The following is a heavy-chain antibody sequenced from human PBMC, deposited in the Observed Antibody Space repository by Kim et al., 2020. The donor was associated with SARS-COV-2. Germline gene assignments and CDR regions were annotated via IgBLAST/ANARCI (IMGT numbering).Heavy chain of an antibody. D-gene: IGHD3-10*01. CDR1: GGTFSSYA. V-gene: IGHV1-69*13. CDR3: ARVGYYGSGSYHIDY. Sequence: SVKVSCKASGGTFSSYAISWVRQAPGQGLEWMGGIIPIFGTANYAQKFQGRVTITADESTSTAYMELSSLRSEDTAVYYCARVGYYGSGSYHIDYWGQGTLVTVSS. CDR2: IIPIFGTA. J-gene: IGHJ4*02.